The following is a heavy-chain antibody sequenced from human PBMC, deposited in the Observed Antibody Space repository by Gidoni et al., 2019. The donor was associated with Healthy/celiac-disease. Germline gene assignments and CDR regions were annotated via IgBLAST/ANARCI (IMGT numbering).Heavy chain of an antibody. CDR3: AREIPAARSYYYYYGMDV. Sequence: QVQLVQSGAEVKKPGSSVQVSFKASGGTFSSYAISWVRQAPGQGLEWMGRIIPILGIANYAQKFQGRVTITADKSTSTAYMELSSLRSEDTAVYYCAREIPAARSYYYYYGMDVWGQGTTVTVSS. CDR1: GGTFSSYA. V-gene: IGHV1-69*04. J-gene: IGHJ6*02. D-gene: IGHD6-6*01. CDR2: IIPILGIA.